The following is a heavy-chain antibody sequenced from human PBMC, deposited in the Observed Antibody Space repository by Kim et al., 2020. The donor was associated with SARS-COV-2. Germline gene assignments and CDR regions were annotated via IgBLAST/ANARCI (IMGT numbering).Heavy chain of an antibody. Sequence: NNTPSLKSRVTISVDTSKNQFSLKLSSVTAADTAVYYCARGYSGYDYLDYWGQGTLVTVSS. J-gene: IGHJ4*02. CDR3: ARGYSGYDYLDY. V-gene: IGHV4-59*09. D-gene: IGHD5-12*01.